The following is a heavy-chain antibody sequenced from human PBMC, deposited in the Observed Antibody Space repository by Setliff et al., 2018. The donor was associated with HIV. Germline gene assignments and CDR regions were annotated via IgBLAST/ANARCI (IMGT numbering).Heavy chain of an antibody. V-gene: IGHV1-18*01. CDR2: ISAYDGNT. D-gene: IGHD1-26*01. CDR3: ARSDWELVLSSFDY. Sequence: ASVKVSCKASGYTFASYGITWVRQAPGQGLEWMGWISAYDGNTNYAQKVRERVTLTTDTATNTAFMELKNLSSADTAVYFCARSDWELVLSSFDYWGQGTQVTVSS. CDR1: GYTFASYG. J-gene: IGHJ4*02.